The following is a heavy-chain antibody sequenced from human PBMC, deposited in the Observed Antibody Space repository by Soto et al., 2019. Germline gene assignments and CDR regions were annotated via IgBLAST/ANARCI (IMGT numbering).Heavy chain of an antibody. D-gene: IGHD5-18*01. CDR3: ASHVRDTAMVTYYYYYMDV. J-gene: IGHJ6*03. V-gene: IGHV4-39*01. CDR2: IYYSGST. CDR1: GGSISSSSYY. Sequence: SETLSLTCTVSGGSISSSSYYWGWIRQPPGKGLEWIGSIYYSGSTYYNPSLKSRVTISVDTSKNQFSLKLSSVTAADTAVYYCASHVRDTAMVTYYYYYMDVWGKGTTVTVSS.